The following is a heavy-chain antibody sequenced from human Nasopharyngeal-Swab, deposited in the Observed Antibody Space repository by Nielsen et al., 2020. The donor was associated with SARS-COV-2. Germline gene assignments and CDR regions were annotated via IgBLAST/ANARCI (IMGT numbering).Heavy chain of an antibody. Sequence: GGSLRLCCEASGFTFSDYYMSWIRQAPGKGLEWVSYISSSGSTIYYADSVKGRFTISRDNAKNSLYLQMNSLRAEDTAVYYCARAVITIHAFDIWGQGTMVTVSS. D-gene: IGHD2-21*01. CDR1: GFTFSDYY. CDR2: ISSSGSTI. J-gene: IGHJ3*02. CDR3: ARAVITIHAFDI. V-gene: IGHV3-11*01.